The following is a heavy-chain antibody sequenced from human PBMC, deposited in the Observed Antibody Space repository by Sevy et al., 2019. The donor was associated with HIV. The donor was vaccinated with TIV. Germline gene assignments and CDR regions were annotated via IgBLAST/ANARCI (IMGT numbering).Heavy chain of an antibody. Sequence: ASVKVSCKASGYTFTSYGISWVRQAPGQGLEWMGWISAYNGNTNYAQKLQGRVTMTTDTSTSTAYMELRSLRSDDTAVYYCARVSTFGGVIANYYFDYWGHGTLVTVSS. D-gene: IGHD3-16*02. CDR1: GYTFTSYG. V-gene: IGHV1-18*04. CDR2: ISAYNGNT. J-gene: IGHJ4*01. CDR3: ARVSTFGGVIANYYFDY.